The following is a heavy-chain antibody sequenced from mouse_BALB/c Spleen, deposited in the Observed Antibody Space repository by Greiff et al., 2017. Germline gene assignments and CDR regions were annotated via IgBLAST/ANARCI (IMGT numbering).Heavy chain of an antibody. CDR2: ISDGGSYT. CDR3: AREYGSSYDYYAMDY. D-gene: IGHD1-1*01. J-gene: IGHJ4*01. CDR1: GFTFSDYY. Sequence: EVHLVESGGGLVKPGGSLKLSCAASGFTFSDYYMYWVRQTPEKRLEWVATISDGGSYTYYPDSVKGRFTISRDNAKNNLYLQMSSLKSEDTAMYYCAREYGSSYDYYAMDYWGQGTSVTVSS. V-gene: IGHV5-4*02.